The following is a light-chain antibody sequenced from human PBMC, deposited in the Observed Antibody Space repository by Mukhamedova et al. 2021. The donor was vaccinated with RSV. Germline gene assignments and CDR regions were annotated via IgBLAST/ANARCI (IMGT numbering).Light chain of an antibody. Sequence: WYQRRVHGEAPKRLIFSAHFLQHGVPSRFSGSGAETEFTLTISSLQPEDFATYYCLQHNTYPLTFGQGTRLEIK. CDR2: SAH. V-gene: IGKV1-17*01. J-gene: IGKJ5*01. CDR3: LQHNTYPLT.